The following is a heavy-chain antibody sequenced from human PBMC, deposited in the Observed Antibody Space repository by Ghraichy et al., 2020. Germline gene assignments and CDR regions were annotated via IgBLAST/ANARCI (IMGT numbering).Heavy chain of an antibody. CDR1: GFTFSSYE. D-gene: IGHD6-13*01. CDR2: ISSSGSTI. J-gene: IGHJ5*02. CDR3: ATIPISIAAAGPRSTDS. Sequence: GGSLRLSCAASGFTFSSYEMNWVRQAPGKGLEWVSYISSSGSTIYYADSVKGRFTISRDNAKNSLYLQMNSLRAEDTAVYYCATIPISIAAAGPRSTDSWGQGTLVTVSS. V-gene: IGHV3-48*03.